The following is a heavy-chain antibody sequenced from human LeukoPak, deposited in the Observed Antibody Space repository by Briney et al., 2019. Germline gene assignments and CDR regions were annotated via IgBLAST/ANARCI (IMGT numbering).Heavy chain of an antibody. CDR3: ARLRYDFWSGNYTPYYFMDV. Sequence: SETLSLTCTVSGGSISSHYWSWIRQPPGKGLEWIGYIYYSGSTNCNPALKSRVTISLDTSKNQCSLKLSSVTAADTAVYYCARLRYDFWSGNYTPYYFMDVWGKGTTVTVSS. J-gene: IGHJ6*03. D-gene: IGHD3-3*01. V-gene: IGHV4-59*11. CDR2: IYYSGST. CDR1: GGSISSHY.